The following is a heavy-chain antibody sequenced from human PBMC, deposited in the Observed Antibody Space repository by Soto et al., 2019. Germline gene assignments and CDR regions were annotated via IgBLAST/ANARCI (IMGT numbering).Heavy chain of an antibody. CDR3: PSSTPDDSYFDY. D-gene: IGHD6-6*01. V-gene: IGHV3-30-3*01. CDR2: ISYDGSNK. Sequence: PGGSLRLSCAASGFTFSSYAMHWVRQAPGKGLEWVAVISYDGSNKYYADSVKGRFTISRDNSKNTLYLQMNSLGAEDTAVYYCPSSTPDDSYFDYWGQGTLVTVSS. CDR1: GFTFSSYA. J-gene: IGHJ4*02.